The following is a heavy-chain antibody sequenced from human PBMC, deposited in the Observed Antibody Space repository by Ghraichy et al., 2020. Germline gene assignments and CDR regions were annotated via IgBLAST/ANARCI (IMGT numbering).Heavy chain of an antibody. CDR2: TIPILHIT. D-gene: IGHD3-22*01. V-gene: IGHV1-69*13. CDR1: EGTLSSYG. Sequence: SVKVSCKASEGTLSSYGFTWVRQAPGQGLEWMGGTIPILHITNYAQKFQGRVTITADESTGTVYMEMSGLTFEDTAVYFCARQIPPPRHHYDTGPHRGYYYFGMDVWGQGTAVTVSS. CDR3: ARQIPPPRHHYDTGPHRGYYYFGMDV. J-gene: IGHJ6*02.